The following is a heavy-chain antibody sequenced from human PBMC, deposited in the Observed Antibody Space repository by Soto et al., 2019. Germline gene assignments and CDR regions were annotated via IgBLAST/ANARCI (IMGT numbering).Heavy chain of an antibody. J-gene: IGHJ4*02. CDR2: IYTSGST. D-gene: IGHD3-22*01. Sequence: SETLSLTCAVSGGSISSYYWSWIRQPAGKGLEWIGRIYTSGSTNYNPSLKSRVTMSVDTSKNQFSLKLSSVTAADTAVYYCARSYDSSGYYPYYFDYWGQGTLVTVSS. V-gene: IGHV4-4*07. CDR3: ARSYDSSGYYPYYFDY. CDR1: GGSISSYY.